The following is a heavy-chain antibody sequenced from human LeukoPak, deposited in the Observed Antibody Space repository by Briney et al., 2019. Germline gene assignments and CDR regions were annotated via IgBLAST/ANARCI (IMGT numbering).Heavy chain of an antibody. CDR3: VKGWFGRVGDC. CDR1: GFTFSNHA. V-gene: IGHV3-23*01. J-gene: IGHJ4*02. CDR2: ISGSGETT. Sequence: GGSLRLSCAASGFTFSNHALQWVRQAPGKGLEWVSGISGSGETTYYADFVKGRLTISRDNSKSTLYLQINNLRVEDTAVYYCVKGWFGRVGDCWGQGTLVTVSS. D-gene: IGHD3-10*01.